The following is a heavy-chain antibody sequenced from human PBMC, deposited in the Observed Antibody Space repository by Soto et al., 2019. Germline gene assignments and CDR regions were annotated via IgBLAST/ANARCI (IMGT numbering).Heavy chain of an antibody. J-gene: IGHJ4*02. V-gene: IGHV1-2*04. CDR3: ARANCGGDCSLDH. Sequence: QVQLVQSGAEVKKPGASVRVSCKASGDTFTGYYLHWVRQAPGQGLEWMGWINPNNGGTNYAQKFQGWVTMTSDTSISTAYMELSRLKSDDTAMYYCARANCGGDCSLDHWGQGTLVTVSS. CDR1: GDTFTGYY. D-gene: IGHD2-21*01. CDR2: INPNNGGT.